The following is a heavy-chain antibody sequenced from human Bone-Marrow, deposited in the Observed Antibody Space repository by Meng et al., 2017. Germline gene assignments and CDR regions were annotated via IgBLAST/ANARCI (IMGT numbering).Heavy chain of an antibody. V-gene: IGHV4-38-2*02. D-gene: IGHD1-1*01. CDR2: IYHSGST. CDR3: ARDLGGAGTTTFYYYGMDV. CDR1: GYSISSGYY. Sequence: SETLSLTCTVSGYSISSGYYWGWIRQPPGKGLEWIGSIYHSGSTYYNPSLKSRVTISVDTSKNQFSLKLSSVTAADTAVYYCARDLGGAGTTTFYYYGMDVWGQGTTVTVSS. J-gene: IGHJ6*02.